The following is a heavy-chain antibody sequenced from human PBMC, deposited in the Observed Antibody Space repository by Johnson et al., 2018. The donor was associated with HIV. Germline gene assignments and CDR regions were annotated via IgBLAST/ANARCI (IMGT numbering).Heavy chain of an antibody. Sequence: VQLVESGGGLVQPGGSLRLSCAASGFTVSSNYMSWVRQAPGKGLAWVSVIYSGGSTYYADSVKGRCTISRDNSKNTLYLQMNSLSAEDTAVYYCAKPLVGATRDDAFDVWGQGTMVTVSS. D-gene: IGHD1-26*01. V-gene: IGHV3-66*01. J-gene: IGHJ3*01. CDR3: AKPLVGATRDDAFDV. CDR1: GFTVSSNY. CDR2: IYSGGST.